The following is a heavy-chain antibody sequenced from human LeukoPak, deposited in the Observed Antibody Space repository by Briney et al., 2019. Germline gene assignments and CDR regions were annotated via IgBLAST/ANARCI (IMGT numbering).Heavy chain of an antibody. CDR2: ITPIFGTA. J-gene: IGHJ4*02. V-gene: IGHV1-69*13. CDR3: ARGWLAETTVVTPYNY. Sequence: GASVKVSCKASGYTFTSYAIHWVRQAPGQRLEWMGGITPIFGTANYAQKFQGRVTITAVESMSTAYMELSSLRSEDTAVYYCARGWLAETTVVTPYNYWGQGTLVTVSS. D-gene: IGHD4-23*01. CDR1: GYTFTSYA.